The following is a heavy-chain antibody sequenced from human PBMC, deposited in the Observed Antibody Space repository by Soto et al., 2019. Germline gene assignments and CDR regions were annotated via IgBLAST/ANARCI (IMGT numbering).Heavy chain of an antibody. V-gene: IGHV3-30-3*01. CDR1: GFTFSSYA. CDR3: ARGAPDDYAFDY. CDR2: ISYDGSNK. Sequence: QVQLVESGGGVVQPGRSLRLSCAASGFTFSSYAMHWVRQAPGKGLEWVAVISYDGSNKYYADSVKGRFTISRDNSKNTLYLQMNSLRAEDTAVYYCARGAPDDYAFDYWGQGTLVTVSS. D-gene: IGHD4-17*01. J-gene: IGHJ4*02.